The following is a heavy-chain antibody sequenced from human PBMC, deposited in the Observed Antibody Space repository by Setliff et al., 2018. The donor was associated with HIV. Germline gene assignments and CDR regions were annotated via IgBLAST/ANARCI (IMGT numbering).Heavy chain of an antibody. CDR1: GFSFSSYT. V-gene: IGHV3-30*04. CDR3: ARDDSNYRQHGMDV. D-gene: IGHD4-4*01. CDR2: ILYDGSNK. J-gene: IGHJ6*02. Sequence: PGGSLRLSCEASGFSFSSYTMNWVRQAPGKGLEWVAVILYDGSNKYYADSVKGRFTISRDNLKKRVYLQMSSLRAEDTAVYFCARDDSNYRQHGMDVWGQGTTVTVSS.